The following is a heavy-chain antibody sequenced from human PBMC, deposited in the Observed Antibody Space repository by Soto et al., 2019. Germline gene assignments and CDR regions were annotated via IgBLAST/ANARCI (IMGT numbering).Heavy chain of an antibody. D-gene: IGHD4-17*01. Sequence: EVQLVESGGGLVQTGGSLRLSCAASGFTVSSNYMTWVRQAPGKGLEWVSVIYSGGATYYADSVKSRFTISRDNSKNTLYLQMNSVRAEDTAVYYCARAPLYGGNSVWGQGTVVTVSS. J-gene: IGHJ4*02. CDR3: ARAPLYGGNSV. CDR2: IYSGGAT. CDR1: GFTVSSNY. V-gene: IGHV3-66*01.